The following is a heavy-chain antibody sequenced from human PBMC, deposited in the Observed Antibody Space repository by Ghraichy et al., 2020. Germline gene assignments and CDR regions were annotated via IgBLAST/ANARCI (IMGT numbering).Heavy chain of an antibody. D-gene: IGHD3-3*01. V-gene: IGHV3-49*03. CDR3: TRWYYDFWSGYYIPFDY. CDR2: IRSKAYGGTT. CDR1: GFTFGDYA. Sequence: GSLRLSCTASGFTFGDYAMSWFRQAPGKGLEWVGFIRSKAYGGTTEYAASVKDRFTISRDDSKSIAYLQMNSLKTEDTAVYYCTRWYYDFWSGYYIPFDYWGQGTLVTVSS. J-gene: IGHJ4*02.